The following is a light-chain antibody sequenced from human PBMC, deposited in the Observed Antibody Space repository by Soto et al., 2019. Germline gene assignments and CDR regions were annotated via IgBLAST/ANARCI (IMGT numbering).Light chain of an antibody. V-gene: IGLV1-40*01. CDR1: SSNIGADYD. Sequence: QTVVTQPPSVSGAPGQRVTISCTGSSSNIGADYDVHWYQQLPGTAPKLLIYDDNYRPSGVPDRFSGSKSGTSASLAITGLQAEDEADYYCQSYDSSLRGSVFGGGTKVTVL. J-gene: IGLJ3*02. CDR2: DDN. CDR3: QSYDSSLRGSV.